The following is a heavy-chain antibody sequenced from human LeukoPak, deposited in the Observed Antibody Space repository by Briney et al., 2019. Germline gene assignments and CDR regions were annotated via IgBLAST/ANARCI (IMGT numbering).Heavy chain of an antibody. CDR2: INHSGST. CDR1: GGSFSGYY. V-gene: IGHV4-34*01. CDR3: ARQRLGWFDP. Sequence: SETLSLTCAVYGGSFSGYYWSWIRQPPGKGLEWIGEINHSGSTNYNPSLKSRVTISVDTSKNQFSLRLTSVTTADTAVYYCARQRLGWFDPWGQGILVTVSS. J-gene: IGHJ5*02. D-gene: IGHD5-12*01.